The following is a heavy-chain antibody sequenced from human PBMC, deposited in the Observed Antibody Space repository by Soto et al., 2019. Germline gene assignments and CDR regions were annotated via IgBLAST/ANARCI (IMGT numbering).Heavy chain of an antibody. D-gene: IGHD3-3*01. CDR3: ARGGYDFGSGYYSGTNWFEP. V-gene: IGHV1-8*01. CDR2: MNPNSGNT. CDR1: GYTFTCYD. J-gene: IGHJ5*02. Sequence: ASVKVSCKASGYTFTCYDINWVRQATGQGLEWMGWMNPNSGNTGYAQKFQGRVTMTRNTSISTAYMELSSLRSEDTAVYYCARGGYDFGSGYYSGTNWFEPWGQGTLVTVSS.